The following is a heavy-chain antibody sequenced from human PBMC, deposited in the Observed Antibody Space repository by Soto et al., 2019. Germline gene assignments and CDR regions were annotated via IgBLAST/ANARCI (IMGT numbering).Heavy chain of an antibody. CDR1: GYTFTSYA. Sequence: ASVNVSCKASGYTFTSYAMHWVRQAPGQGLEWMGWINPNSGGTNYAQKFQGWVTMTRDTSISTAYMELSRLRSDDTAVYYCARDWSTRWLFPLGAFDIWGQGTMVTVSS. D-gene: IGHD3-22*01. CDR3: ARDWSTRWLFPLGAFDI. CDR2: INPNSGGT. V-gene: IGHV1-2*04. J-gene: IGHJ3*02.